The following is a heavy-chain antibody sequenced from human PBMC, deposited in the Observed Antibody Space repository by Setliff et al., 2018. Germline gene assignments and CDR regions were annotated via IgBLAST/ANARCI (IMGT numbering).Heavy chain of an antibody. CDR2: ISGSSGYK. CDR1: GFTFESHT. V-gene: IGHV3-21*01. Sequence: GGSLRLSCAASGFTFESHTMNWVRQAPGKGLEWVSSISGSSGYKYYADSLKGRFTISRDNAKSSLYLQVDSLRAEDTAVYYCARNYYDSGDHLPFYYYYMDAWGKGTTVTSP. D-gene: IGHD3-22*01. J-gene: IGHJ6*03. CDR3: ARNYYDSGDHLPFYYYYMDA.